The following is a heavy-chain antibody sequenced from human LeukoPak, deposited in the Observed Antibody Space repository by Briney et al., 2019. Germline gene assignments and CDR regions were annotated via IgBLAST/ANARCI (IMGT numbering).Heavy chain of an antibody. CDR2: ISYDGSNK. D-gene: IGHD6-13*01. CDR1: GFTFSSYG. J-gene: IGHJ4*02. V-gene: IGHV3-30*18. CDR3: AKRRSWYVDS. Sequence: GRSLRLSCAASGFTFSSYGMHWVRQAPGKGLEWVAVISYDGSNKYYADSVKGRFTISRDNSKNTLYLQMNSLRAEDTAVYYCAKRRSWYVDSWGQGTLVTVSS.